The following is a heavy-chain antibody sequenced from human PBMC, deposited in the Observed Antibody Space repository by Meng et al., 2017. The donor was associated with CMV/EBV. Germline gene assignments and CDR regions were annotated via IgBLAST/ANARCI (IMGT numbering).Heavy chain of an antibody. Sequence: SVKVSCKASGFTFTSSAVQWVRQARGQRLEWIGWIVVGSGNTNYAQKFQERVTITRDMSTSTAYMELSSLRSEDTAVYYCASLYCGGDCPIEFEGQFDYWGQGTLVTVSS. D-gene: IGHD2-21*01. J-gene: IGHJ4*02. CDR1: GFTFTSSA. V-gene: IGHV1-58*01. CDR3: ASLYCGGDCPIEFEGQFDY. CDR2: IVVGSGNT.